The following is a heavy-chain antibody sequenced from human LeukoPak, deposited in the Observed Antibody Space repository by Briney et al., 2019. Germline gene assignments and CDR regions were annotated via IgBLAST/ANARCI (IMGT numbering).Heavy chain of an antibody. J-gene: IGHJ3*02. CDR2: ISFDEKNK. Sequence: GGSLRLSCAASGFTFRIYGMHWVRQAPGKGLEWVAVISFDEKNKDYGDSVKGRFTISRDNSKNMLYLQMNSLRTEDTALYYCAKVNGDPIVAFDIWGQGTMVTVSS. CDR3: AKVNGDPIVAFDI. CDR1: GFTFRIYG. V-gene: IGHV3-30*18. D-gene: IGHD5-12*01.